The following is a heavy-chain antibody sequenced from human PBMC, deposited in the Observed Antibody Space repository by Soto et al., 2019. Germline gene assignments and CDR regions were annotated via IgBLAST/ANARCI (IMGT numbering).Heavy chain of an antibody. V-gene: IGHV1-2*02. D-gene: IGHD3-3*01. Sequence: ASVKVSCKASGYTFTGNYIHWVRQAPGQGLEWMGWVNPDNGGTTSAQKFQGRVTMTRDTSVTTAYMELSRLTSDDTAVYYCARXPRPPSGWLGFWEYGMDVWGQGTTVTVSS. CDR3: ARXPRPPSGWLGFWEYGMDV. CDR2: VNPDNGGT. CDR1: GYTFTGNY. J-gene: IGHJ6*02.